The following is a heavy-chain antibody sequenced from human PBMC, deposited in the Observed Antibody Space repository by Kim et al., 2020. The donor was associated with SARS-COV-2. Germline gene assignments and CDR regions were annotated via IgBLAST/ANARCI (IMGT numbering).Heavy chain of an antibody. Sequence: ASVKVSCKVSGYTLTELSMHWVRQAPGKGLEWMGGFDPEDGETIYAQKFQGRVTMTEDTSTDTAYMELSSLRSEDTAVYYCATGTAVAGAPYPYYYYYYGMDVWGQGTTVTVS. CDR1: GYTLTELS. V-gene: IGHV1-24*01. CDR3: ATGTAVAGAPYPYYYYYYGMDV. J-gene: IGHJ6*02. CDR2: FDPEDGET. D-gene: IGHD6-19*01.